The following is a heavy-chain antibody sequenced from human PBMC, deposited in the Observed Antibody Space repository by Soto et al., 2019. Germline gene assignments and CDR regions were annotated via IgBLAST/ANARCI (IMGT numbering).Heavy chain of an antibody. V-gene: IGHV1-8*01. CDR1: GYTFANYD. D-gene: IGHD3-10*01. J-gene: IGHJ4*02. CDR3: ARGVDAGVDY. Sequence: ASVKVSCKASGYTFANYDINWLRQAAGQGLEWTGWMSPSSGDTGYAQKFQGRVTMTRDTSINTAYVELSSLRSEDTALYYCARGVDAGVDYWGQGTLVTVS. CDR2: MSPSSGDT.